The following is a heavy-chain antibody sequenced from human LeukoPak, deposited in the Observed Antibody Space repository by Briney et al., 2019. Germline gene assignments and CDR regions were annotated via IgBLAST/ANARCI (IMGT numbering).Heavy chain of an antibody. Sequence: GGSLRLSCAASGFTFSSHWMHWVRQAPGKGLEWVSVIYSGGSTYYADSVKGRFTISRDNSKDTLYLQINSLRAEDTAVYYCARERYSGSGNYYSPVGYWGQGTLVTVSS. CDR3: ARERYSGSGNYYSPVGY. CDR2: IYSGGST. J-gene: IGHJ4*02. D-gene: IGHD3-10*01. CDR1: GFTFSSHW. V-gene: IGHV3-66*01.